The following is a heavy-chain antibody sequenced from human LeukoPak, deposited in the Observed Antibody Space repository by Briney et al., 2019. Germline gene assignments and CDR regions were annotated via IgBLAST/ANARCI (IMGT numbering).Heavy chain of an antibody. CDR2: IRNKANGGTA. V-gene: IGHV3-49*04. CDR3: SRAYSTGWLGINDY. J-gene: IGHJ4*02. CDR1: GFIFSGYE. D-gene: IGHD6-19*01. Sequence: GGSLRLSCAASGFIFSGYEMNWVRQAPGKGLEWVSFIRNKANGGTADYAASVKGRFTISRDDSKTIAYLQMNSLKTEDTAVYYCSRAYSTGWLGINDYWGQGALVTVSS.